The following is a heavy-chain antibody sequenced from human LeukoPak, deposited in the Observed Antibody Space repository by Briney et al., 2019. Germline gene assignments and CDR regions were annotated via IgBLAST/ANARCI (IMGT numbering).Heavy chain of an antibody. J-gene: IGHJ2*01. CDR1: GFTFYDYA. D-gene: IGHD1-26*01. CDR2: ISWNSGSI. CDR3: AKDARERYWYFDL. Sequence: GRSLRLSCAASGFTFYDYAMHWVRQAPGKGLEWVSGISWNSGSIGYADSVKGRFTISRDNAKNSLYLQMNSLRAEDTALYYCAKDARERYWYFDLWGRGTLVTVSS. V-gene: IGHV3-9*01.